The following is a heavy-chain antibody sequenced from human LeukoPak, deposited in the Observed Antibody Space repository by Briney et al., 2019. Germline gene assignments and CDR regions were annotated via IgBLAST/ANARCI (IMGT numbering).Heavy chain of an antibody. D-gene: IGHD2-8*01. CDR2: IYYSGST. Sequence: SETLSLTCTVSGGSISGYYWSWIRQPPGKRLEWIGYIYYSGSTNYNPSLKSRVTISVDTSKNQFSLKLSSVTAADTAVYYCARDSRLNCTNGVCYGFDYWSQGTLVTVPS. V-gene: IGHV4-59*01. CDR3: ARDSRLNCTNGVCYGFDY. CDR1: GGSISGYY. J-gene: IGHJ4*02.